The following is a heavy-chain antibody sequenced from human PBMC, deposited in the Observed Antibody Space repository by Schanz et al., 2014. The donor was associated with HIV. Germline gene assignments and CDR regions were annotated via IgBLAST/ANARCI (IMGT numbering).Heavy chain of an antibody. CDR3: AKPEYDSRGNSQSHFDY. V-gene: IGHV3-23*04. Sequence: VQLVESGGGVVRPGRSLRLSCAASGFTFSNFAMSWVRQAPGKGLEWVSSISGSGVSTFYAGSVKGRFAISRDKSKNTLYLQMNSLRVEDTAVYYCAKPEYDSRGNSQSHFDYWGQGTLVTVSS. D-gene: IGHD3-22*01. CDR2: ISGSGVST. CDR1: GFTFSNFA. J-gene: IGHJ4*02.